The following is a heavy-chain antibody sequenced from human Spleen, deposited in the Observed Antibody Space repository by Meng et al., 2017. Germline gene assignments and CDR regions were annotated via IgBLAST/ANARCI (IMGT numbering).Heavy chain of an antibody. CDR3: ARQRTGATKVRDFDY. Sequence: QLQLQESGPGLVKPSETLSPTCTLSDGSISSTNYYGGWTRQPPGKGLEWIGSISYSGTTHYNPSLKSRVTISVDTSESQFSLNLSSVSAADTAVYYCARQRTGATKVRDFDYWGQGALVTVSS. J-gene: IGHJ4*02. CDR2: ISYSGTT. V-gene: IGHV4-39*01. CDR1: DGSISSTNYY. D-gene: IGHD1-1*01.